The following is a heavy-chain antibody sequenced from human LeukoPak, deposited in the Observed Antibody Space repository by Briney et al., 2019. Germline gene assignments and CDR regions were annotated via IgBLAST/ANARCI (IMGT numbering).Heavy chain of an antibody. D-gene: IGHD2-8*01. V-gene: IGHV1-2*02. Sequence: ASVKVSCKASGYTFTGYYMHWVRQAPGQGREWMGWINPNSGGTNYAQKFQGRVTMTRDTSISTAYMELSRLRSDDTAVYYCARGPIMVYAMLGNAYHYYYMDVWGKGTTVTVSS. J-gene: IGHJ6*03. CDR1: GYTFTGYY. CDR2: INPNSGGT. CDR3: ARGPIMVYAMLGNAYHYYYMDV.